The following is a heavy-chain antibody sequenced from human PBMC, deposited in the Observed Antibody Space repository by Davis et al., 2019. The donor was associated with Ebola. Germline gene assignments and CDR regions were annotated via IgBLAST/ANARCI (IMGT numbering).Heavy chain of an antibody. CDR1: GVTFSGSA. J-gene: IGHJ4*02. D-gene: IGHD1-26*01. CDR3: SGSYRGFDY. Sequence: GESLKISCAASGVTFSGSAMHWVRQASGKGLEWVGRIRSKANSYATAYAASVKGRFTISRDDSKNTAYPQMNSLKTEDTAVYYCSGSYRGFDYWGQGTLVTVSS. CDR2: IRSKANSYAT. V-gene: IGHV3-73*01.